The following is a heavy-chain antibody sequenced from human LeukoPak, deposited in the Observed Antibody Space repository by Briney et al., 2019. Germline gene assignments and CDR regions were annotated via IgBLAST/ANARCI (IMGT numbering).Heavy chain of an antibody. CDR2: ISSDGSIT. CDR3: ASALRGVITN. V-gene: IGHV3-74*01. Sequence: GGSLRLSCAASGFTFSTSWMHWVRQAPGKGLVWVSRISSDGSITDYADCVKGRFTISRDNAKNTLYLQMNSLRAEDTAVYYCASALRGVITNWGQGTLATVSS. D-gene: IGHD3-10*01. J-gene: IGHJ4*02. CDR1: GFTFSTSW.